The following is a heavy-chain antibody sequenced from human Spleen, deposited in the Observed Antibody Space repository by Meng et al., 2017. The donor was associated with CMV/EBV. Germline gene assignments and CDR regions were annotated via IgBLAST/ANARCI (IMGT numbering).Heavy chain of an antibody. V-gene: IGHV4-30-4*01. CDR1: AVSISNGDYY. CDR3: AREVTWARGMDV. J-gene: IGHJ6*02. Sequence: SETLSLTCTVSAVSISNGDYYWSWIRQPPGKGLEWIGYIYYSGNTYYNPSLKSRVTMSVDTSKNQFSLKLCSVPAADTAVYYCAREVTWARGMDVWGQGTPVTVSS. D-gene: IGHD4-23*01. CDR2: IYYSGNT.